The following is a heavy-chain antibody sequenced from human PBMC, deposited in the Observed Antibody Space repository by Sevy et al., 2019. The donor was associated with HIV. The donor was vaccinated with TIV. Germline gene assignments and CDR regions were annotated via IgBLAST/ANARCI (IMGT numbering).Heavy chain of an antibody. V-gene: IGHV3-21*01. CDR2: INAISSNI. CDR3: AVDWFSGGNAVYEY. Sequence: GGSLRLSCAASGFTFSSYAMNWVRQAPGKGLEWVSSINAISSNIYYADSVKGRFTISRDNAENSLYLQMNSVRAEDTAVYYCAVDWFSGGNAVYEYWGQGTLVTVSS. D-gene: IGHD2-15*01. CDR1: GFTFSSYA. J-gene: IGHJ4*02.